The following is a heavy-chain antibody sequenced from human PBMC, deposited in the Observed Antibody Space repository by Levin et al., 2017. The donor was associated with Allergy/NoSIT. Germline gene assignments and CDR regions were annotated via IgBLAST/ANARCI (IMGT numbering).Heavy chain of an antibody. CDR1: GFTFSSYG. Sequence: GGSLRLSCAASGFTFSSYGMHWVRQAPGKGLEWVAIISNDGSHIKYADSVKGRFTISRDNSKSTLYLQMNSLRFEDTALYYCAKGIAPAGYYFDYWGQGTLVTVSS. CDR3: AKGIAPAGYYFDY. V-gene: IGHV3-30*18. D-gene: IGHD6-13*01. CDR2: ISNDGSHI. J-gene: IGHJ4*02.